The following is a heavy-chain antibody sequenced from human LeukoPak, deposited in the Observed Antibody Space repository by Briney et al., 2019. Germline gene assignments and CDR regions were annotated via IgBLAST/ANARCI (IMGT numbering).Heavy chain of an antibody. V-gene: IGHV1-2*02. CDR3: ARTLTPTVTNGMDV. CDR2: INPNSGGR. Sequence: ASVKVSCKASGYIFTGYYTHWVRQAPGQGLEWMGWINPNSGGRKYAQRFQGRVTMTRDTSISTAYMDLSRLRFDDTAVYYCARTLTPTVTNGMDVWGQGTTVTVSS. J-gene: IGHJ6*02. D-gene: IGHD4-17*01. CDR1: GYIFTGYY.